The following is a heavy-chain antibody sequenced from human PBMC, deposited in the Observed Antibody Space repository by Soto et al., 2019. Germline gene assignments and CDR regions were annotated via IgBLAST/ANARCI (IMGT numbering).Heavy chain of an antibody. Sequence: QVQLVESGGGVVQPGRSLRLSCAASGFTFRSNGMHWVRQAPGKGLEWVATIWYDSSNKYYADSVKGRFTISRDNSKNTLYLHMNNLRAEDTGIYYCAKEGNIGSSSWYYVDYWGQGTLVTVSS. CDR2: IWYDSSNK. D-gene: IGHD6-13*01. J-gene: IGHJ4*02. CDR3: AKEGNIGSSSWYYVDY. V-gene: IGHV3-33*06. CDR1: GFTFRSNG.